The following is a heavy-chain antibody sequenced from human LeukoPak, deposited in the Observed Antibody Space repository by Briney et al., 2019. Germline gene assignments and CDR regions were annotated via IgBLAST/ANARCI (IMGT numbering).Heavy chain of an antibody. CDR2: VYYTGST. J-gene: IGHJ4*02. CDR1: GGSISGYY. Sequence: SETLSLTCTFSGGSISGYYWSWIRQPPGKGLDWVGYVYYTGSTYYNPSLKSRVTMSVDTSKNQFSLKLSSVSAADTAVYFCARLQSYYDSSGSYYYFDYWGQGTLVTVSS. V-gene: IGHV4-59*08. D-gene: IGHD3-22*01. CDR3: ARLQSYYDSSGSYYYFDY.